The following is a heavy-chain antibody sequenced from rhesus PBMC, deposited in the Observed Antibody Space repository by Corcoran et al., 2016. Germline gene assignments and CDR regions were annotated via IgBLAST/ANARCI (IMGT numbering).Heavy chain of an antibody. V-gene: IGHV3-184*01. J-gene: IGHJ4*01. Sequence: EVQLVESGGGLVQPGGSLRLSCAASGFTFSDYYMHWVRQAPGKGREWVGLIRSKAYGGTAEYAASVRGRFTISRDDSKSIVYLQMNTLKIEDTAVYYCTRAAAAWGQGVLVTVSS. CDR1: GFTFSDYY. D-gene: IGHD6-31*01. CDR3: TRAAAA. CDR2: IRSKAYGGTA.